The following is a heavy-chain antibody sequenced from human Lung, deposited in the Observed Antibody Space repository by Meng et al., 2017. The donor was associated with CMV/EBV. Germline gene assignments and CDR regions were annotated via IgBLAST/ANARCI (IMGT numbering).Heavy chain of an antibody. CDR1: GFTFSSYS. D-gene: IGHD6-19*01. CDR2: ISSSSSYI. Sequence: GESLKISCAASGFTFSSYSMNWVRQAPGKGLEWVSSISSSSSYIYYADSVKGRFTISRDNAKNSLYLQMNSLRAEDTAEYYCARAGYSSGWYELYFDDWGQGTXVTVSS. CDR3: ARAGYSSGWYELYFDD. V-gene: IGHV3-21*01. J-gene: IGHJ4*02.